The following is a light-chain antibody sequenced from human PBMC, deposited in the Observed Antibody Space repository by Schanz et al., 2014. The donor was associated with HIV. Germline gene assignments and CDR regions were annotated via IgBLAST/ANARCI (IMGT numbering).Light chain of an antibody. CDR3: QQYNDWPPIT. J-gene: IGKJ5*01. CDR1: QSFSSY. V-gene: IGKV3-15*01. Sequence: EIVLTQSPATLSLSPGDRATLSCRASQSFSSYLIWYQLKPGQAPRLLIYGSSTRATGIPARFSGSGSGTEFTLTISSLQSEDFGVYYCQQYNDWPPITFGQGTRLEIK. CDR2: GSS.